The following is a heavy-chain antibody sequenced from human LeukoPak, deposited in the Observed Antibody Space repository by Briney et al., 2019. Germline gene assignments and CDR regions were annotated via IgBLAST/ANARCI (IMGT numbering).Heavy chain of an antibody. D-gene: IGHD2-2*01. CDR2: IYYSGST. J-gene: IGHJ6*03. CDR3: ARVGCSSTSCYYYYYMDV. V-gene: IGHV4-39*07. CDR1: GGSISSSSYY. Sequence: SETLSLTCTVSGGSISSSSYYWGWIRQPPGKGLEWIGSIYYSGSTYYNPSLKSRVTISVDTSKNQFSLKLSSVTAADTAVYYCARVGCSSTSCYYYYYMDVWGKGTTVTVSS.